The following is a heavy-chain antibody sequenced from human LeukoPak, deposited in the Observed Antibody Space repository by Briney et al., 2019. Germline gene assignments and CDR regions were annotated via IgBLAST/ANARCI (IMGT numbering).Heavy chain of an antibody. CDR3: ARDECVGRYFDREGGGFDI. CDR2: INPNSGGT. J-gene: IGHJ3*02. D-gene: IGHD3-9*01. CDR1: GYTFTGNY. Sequence: ASVKVSCKASGYTFTGNYMHWVRQAPGQGLEWMGWINPNSGGTNYSQKFQGRVTMTRDTSISTAYMELSRLRSDDTAVYYCARDECVGRYFDREGGGFDIWGQGTMVTVSS. V-gene: IGHV1-2*02.